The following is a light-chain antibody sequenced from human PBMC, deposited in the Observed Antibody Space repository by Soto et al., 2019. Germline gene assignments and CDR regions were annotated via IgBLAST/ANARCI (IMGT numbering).Light chain of an antibody. V-gene: IGKV1-5*01. CDR2: DAS. CDR3: KQRLT. CDR1: QSISSW. Sequence: DIQMTQSPSTLSASVGDRVTITCRASQSISSWLAWYQQKPGKAPKLLIYDASSLESGVPSRFSGSGSGTEFTLTISSLQPDDFATYYCKQRLTFGGGTKVEIK. J-gene: IGKJ4*01.